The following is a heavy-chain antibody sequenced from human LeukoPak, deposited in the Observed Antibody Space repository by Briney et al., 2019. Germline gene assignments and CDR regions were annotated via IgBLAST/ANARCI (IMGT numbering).Heavy chain of an antibody. Sequence: GGSLRLSCAASGFTFSSYGMHWVRQAPGKGLEWVAVISYDGSNKYYADSVKGRFTISRDNSKNTLYLQMNSLRAEDTAVYYCAKDLAPIAVAGTGFDYWGQGTLVTVSS. CDR3: AKDLAPIAVAGTGFDY. CDR2: ISYDGSNK. D-gene: IGHD6-19*01. CDR1: GFTFSSYG. J-gene: IGHJ4*02. V-gene: IGHV3-30*18.